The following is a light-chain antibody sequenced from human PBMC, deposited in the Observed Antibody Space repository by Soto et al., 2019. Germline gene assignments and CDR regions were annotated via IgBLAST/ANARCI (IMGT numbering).Light chain of an antibody. Sequence: EIVMTQSPATLSVSPGERATLSCRASQSVSSNLAWYQQKPGQAPRLLIYGASTRATGIPASFSGSGSGTEFTLTISSLQSEDFAVYYCQQYNNAGTFGQGTKVEIK. V-gene: IGKV3-15*01. CDR3: QQYNNAGT. CDR2: GAS. CDR1: QSVSSN. J-gene: IGKJ1*01.